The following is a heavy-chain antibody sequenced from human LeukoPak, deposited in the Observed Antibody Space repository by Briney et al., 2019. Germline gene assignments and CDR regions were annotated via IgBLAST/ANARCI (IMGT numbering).Heavy chain of an antibody. V-gene: IGHV4-59*01. CDR3: ARAYSYGRDY. Sequence: SATLSLTCTVSGGSISNYYWSWIRQPPVKGLEWIGYIYYSGSTNYNPSLKSRVTISVDTSKNQFSLKLSSVTAADTAVYYCARAYSYGRDYWGQGTLVTVSS. CDR2: IYYSGST. D-gene: IGHD5-18*01. CDR1: GGSISNYY. J-gene: IGHJ4*02.